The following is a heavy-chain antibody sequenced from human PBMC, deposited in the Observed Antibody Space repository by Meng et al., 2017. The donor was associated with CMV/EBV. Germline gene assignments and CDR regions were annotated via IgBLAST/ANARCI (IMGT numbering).Heavy chain of an antibody. CDR1: GYTLTELS. CDR3: ATETGLYYQLPIYYYYGMDV. CDR2: FDPEDGET. V-gene: IGHV1-24*01. Sequence: ASVKVSCKVSGYTLTELSMHWVRQAPGKGLEWMGGFDPEDGETIYAQKFQGRVTMTEDTSTDTAYMELSSLRSEDTAVYYCATETGLYYQLPIYYYYGMDVWGQGTTVTVSS. D-gene: IGHD2-2*01. J-gene: IGHJ6*02.